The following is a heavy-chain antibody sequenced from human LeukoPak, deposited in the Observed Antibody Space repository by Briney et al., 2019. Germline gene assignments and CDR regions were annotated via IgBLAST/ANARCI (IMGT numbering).Heavy chain of an antibody. Sequence: SETLSLTCTVSGGSISSGSYYWSWIRQPAGKGLEWIGRIYTSGSTNYNPSLKSRVTMSVDTSKNQFSLKLSSVTAADTAVYYCARDSDPYCGGDCRPFDYWGQGTLVIVSS. J-gene: IGHJ4*02. CDR1: GGSISSGSYY. V-gene: IGHV4-61*02. CDR2: IYTSGST. D-gene: IGHD2-21*02. CDR3: ARDSDPYCGGDCRPFDY.